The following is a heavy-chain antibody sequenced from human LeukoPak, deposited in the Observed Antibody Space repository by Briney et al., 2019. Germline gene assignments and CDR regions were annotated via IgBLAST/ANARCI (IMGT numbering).Heavy chain of an antibody. J-gene: IGHJ5*02. V-gene: IGHV4-4*07. CDR1: GGSISSYY. D-gene: IGHD3-10*01. CDR2: IYTSGST. Sequence: SETLSLTCTVSGGSISSYYWSWIRQPAGKGLEWIGRIYTSGSTNYNPSLKSRVTMSVDTSKNQFSLKLNSVTAADTAVYYCARDQYYYGSGTPFDPWGQGTLVSVSS. CDR3: ARDQYYYGSGTPFDP.